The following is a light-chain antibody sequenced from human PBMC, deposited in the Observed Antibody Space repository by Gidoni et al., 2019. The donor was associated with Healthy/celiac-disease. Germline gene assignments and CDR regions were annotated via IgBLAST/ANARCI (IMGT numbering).Light chain of an antibody. Sequence: DSQMTQSPSSLSASVGDRVTITCRASQSISSYLNWYQQKPGKAPKLLIYAASSLQSGVPSRFSGSGSGTDFTLTISSLQPEDFATYYCQQSYSTPYTFGGXTKVEIK. CDR1: QSISSY. CDR3: QQSYSTPYT. J-gene: IGKJ4*01. CDR2: AAS. V-gene: IGKV1-39*01.